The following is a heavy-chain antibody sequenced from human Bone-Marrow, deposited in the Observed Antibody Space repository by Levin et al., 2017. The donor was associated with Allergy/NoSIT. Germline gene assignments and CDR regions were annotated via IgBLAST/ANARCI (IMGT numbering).Heavy chain of an antibody. CDR3: ARSGSYLDY. CDR2: ISTSDNTI. D-gene: IGHD1-26*01. J-gene: IGHJ4*02. Sequence: PGGSLRLSCAASGFTFSSYEMNWVRQAPGKGLELVSYISTSDNTIYYADSVKGRFTISRDNTKNTLYLQMNSLRVEDTAVYYCARSGSYLDYWGQGTLVTVSS. CDR1: GFTFSSYE. V-gene: IGHV3-48*03.